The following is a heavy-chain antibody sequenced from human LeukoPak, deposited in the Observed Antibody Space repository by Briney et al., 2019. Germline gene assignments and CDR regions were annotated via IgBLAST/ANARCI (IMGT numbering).Heavy chain of an antibody. D-gene: IGHD2-2*02. V-gene: IGHV3-23*01. Sequence: GGSLRLSCAASGFTFSVYSMSWVRQAPGKGLGWVSRICGNEVKTYYADSVEGRVTISRDNSKNTLYLRMNSLRAEDTALCYFVYDTGGGCYTAIAMWGQGALVTVSS. CDR3: VYDTGGGCYTAIAM. CDR2: ICGNEVKT. CDR1: GFTFSVYS. J-gene: IGHJ1*01.